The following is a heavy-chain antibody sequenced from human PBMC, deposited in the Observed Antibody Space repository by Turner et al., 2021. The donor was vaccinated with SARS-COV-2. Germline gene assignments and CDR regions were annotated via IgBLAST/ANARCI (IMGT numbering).Heavy chain of an antibody. J-gene: IGHJ3*01. Sequence: QVQLQESGPGLVKPSQTMSLPCTVAGGSVKGRDYYWGWIRQLPGKGLEWLGYVYQSGNAYYNPSLQDRLTLSVDTSMYQFSLTLSSVTVADTAVYYCVRTLIVITLPPGTFDLWGQGTVVTVSS. D-gene: IGHD1-26*01. CDR2: VYQSGNA. V-gene: IGHV4-31*03. CDR1: GGSVKGRDYY. CDR3: VRTLIVITLPPGTFDL.